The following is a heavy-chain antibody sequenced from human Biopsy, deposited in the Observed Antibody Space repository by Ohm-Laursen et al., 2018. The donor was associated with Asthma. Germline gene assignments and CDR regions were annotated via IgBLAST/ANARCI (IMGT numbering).Heavy chain of an antibody. CDR3: ARDVMEWYLPAFDF. Sequence: SLRLSCAASGFVFSQFRMHWVRQAPGKGLEWVAVGGSYYDGGLKYYADSVNGRFTVSRDDSKNTLYLQMNSLRPDDTAVYYCARDVMEWYLPAFDFWGQGTLVTVSS. D-gene: IGHD3-3*01. CDR1: GFVFSQFR. J-gene: IGHJ4*02. V-gene: IGHV3-30*19. CDR2: GGSYYDGGLK.